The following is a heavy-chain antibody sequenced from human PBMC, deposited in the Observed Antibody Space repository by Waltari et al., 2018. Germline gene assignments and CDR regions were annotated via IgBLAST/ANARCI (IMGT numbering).Heavy chain of an antibody. D-gene: IGHD3-22*01. J-gene: IGHJ5*02. V-gene: IGHV4-39*07. CDR3: ARDCTMIVVVGGFDP. CDR2: IYYSGDT. Sequence: QLQLQESGPGLVKPSETLSLTCTVSGGSISSSSYYWGWIRQPPGKGLEWIGSIYYSGDTYYNPSLKSRVTISVDTSKNQFSLKLSSVTAADTAVYYCARDCTMIVVVGGFDPWGQGTLVTVSS. CDR1: GGSISSSSYY.